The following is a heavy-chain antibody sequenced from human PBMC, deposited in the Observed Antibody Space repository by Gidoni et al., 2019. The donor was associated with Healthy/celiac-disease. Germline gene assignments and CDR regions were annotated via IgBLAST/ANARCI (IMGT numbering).Heavy chain of an antibody. J-gene: IGHJ4*02. Sequence: QVQLVESGGGVVQPGRSLSLSCAASGFTFSSYGMHWGRQAPGKGLEWVAVIWYDGSNKYYADSVKGRFTISRDNSKNTLYLQMNSLRAEDTAVYYCAREGGARYGDYVSDYWGQGTLVTVSS. CDR3: AREGGARYGDYVSDY. D-gene: IGHD4-17*01. CDR1: GFTFSSYG. CDR2: IWYDGSNK. V-gene: IGHV3-33*01.